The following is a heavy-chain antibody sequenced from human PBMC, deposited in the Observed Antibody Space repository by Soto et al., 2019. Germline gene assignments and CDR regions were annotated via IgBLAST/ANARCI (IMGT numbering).Heavy chain of an antibody. D-gene: IGHD3-10*01. J-gene: IGHJ4*02. CDR1: GLTFGSRT. Sequence: GGSLRLSCVASGLTFGSRTMTWVRQAPGEGLQWVSTITDTGGDAKYADSVRGRFVISRDNSKKTLYLQMTSLTAEDSAMYYCARGSTDSYPGSRIFDFWGRGTLVTVSS. CDR2: ITDTGGDA. V-gene: IGHV3-23*01. CDR3: ARGSTDSYPGSRIFDF.